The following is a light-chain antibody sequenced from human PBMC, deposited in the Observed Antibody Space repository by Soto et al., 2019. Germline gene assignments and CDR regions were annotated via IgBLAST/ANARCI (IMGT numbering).Light chain of an antibody. CDR2: GAS. Sequence: EIVLTQSPGTLSLSPGERATLSCRASQSVSSSYLAWYQQKPGQAPRLLIYGASTLQSGVPSRFSGGGSGTDFTLTISSLQPEDVASYYCQRYNTAVMAFGPGTRLDI. V-gene: IGKV3-20*01. CDR1: QSVSSSY. CDR3: QRYNTAVMA. J-gene: IGKJ5*01.